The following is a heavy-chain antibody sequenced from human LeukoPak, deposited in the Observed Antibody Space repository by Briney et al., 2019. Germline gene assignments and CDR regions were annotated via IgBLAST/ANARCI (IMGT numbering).Heavy chain of an antibody. CDR1: GFTFNSYE. CDR2: IKSGGGI. Sequence: PGGSLRLSCAASGFTFNSYEMNWVRQAPGKGLEWVSYIKSGGGIWYADSVRGRFTISRDNAKNSLYLQMNGLRDEDTAVYYCARERRDCHGGCLDYWGQGTLVTVSS. D-gene: IGHD2-21*02. V-gene: IGHV3-48*03. CDR3: ARERRDCHGGCLDY. J-gene: IGHJ4*02.